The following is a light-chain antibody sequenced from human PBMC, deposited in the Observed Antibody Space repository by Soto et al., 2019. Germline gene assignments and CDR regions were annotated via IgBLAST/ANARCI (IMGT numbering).Light chain of an antibody. Sequence: EIMMTQSPAILSVSPGERATLSCRVSQSFSSNLAWYQQKPGQAPRLLIYDASSRATGIPARFSGSGSGTEFTLTISSLQSEDFAVYYCLHYNKWPRWTFGQGTKVDI. CDR2: DAS. J-gene: IGKJ1*01. CDR1: QSFSSN. V-gene: IGKV3-15*01. CDR3: LHYNKWPRWT.